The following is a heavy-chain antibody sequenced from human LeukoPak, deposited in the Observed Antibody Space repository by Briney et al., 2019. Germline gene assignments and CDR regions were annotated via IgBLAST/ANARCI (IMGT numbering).Heavy chain of an antibody. Sequence: GALRLSCAASGFTFSSYAMSWVRQAPGKGLEWVSAISGSGGSTYYADSVKGRFTISRDNSKNTLYLQMNSLRAEDTAVYYCAKGGESGSYYLSVRAVYYYYMDVWGKGTTVTVSS. CDR3: AKGGESGSYYLSVRAVYYYYMDV. D-gene: IGHD1-26*01. V-gene: IGHV3-23*01. CDR2: ISGSGGST. J-gene: IGHJ6*03. CDR1: GFTFSSYA.